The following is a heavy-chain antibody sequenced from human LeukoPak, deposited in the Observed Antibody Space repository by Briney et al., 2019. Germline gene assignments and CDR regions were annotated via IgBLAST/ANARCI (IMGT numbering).Heavy chain of an antibody. V-gene: IGHV3-23*01. CDR1: GFTFSSYA. J-gene: IGHJ4*02. CDR3: AKGRELSARGHFDY. CDR2: ISGSGDST. Sequence: GGSLRLSCAASGFTFSSYAMSWVRQAPGKGLEWVSTISGSGDSTYYTDSVKGRFTISRDNSKNTLYVQMNSLRAEDTAVYYCAKGRELSARGHFDYRGQGTLVTVSS. D-gene: IGHD3-16*02.